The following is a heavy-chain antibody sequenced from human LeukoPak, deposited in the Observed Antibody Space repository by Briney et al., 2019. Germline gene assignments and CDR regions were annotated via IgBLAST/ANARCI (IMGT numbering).Heavy chain of an antibody. Sequence: SVKVSCKASGGTFSSYAISWVRQAPGQGLEWMGGIIPIFGTANYAQKFQGRVTITTDESTSTAYMELSSLRSEDTAVYYCVRVLIEGIFGVVQDWFDPWGQGTLVTVSS. J-gene: IGHJ5*02. D-gene: IGHD3-3*01. CDR1: GGTFSSYA. CDR3: VRVLIEGIFGVVQDWFDP. V-gene: IGHV1-69*05. CDR2: IIPIFGTA.